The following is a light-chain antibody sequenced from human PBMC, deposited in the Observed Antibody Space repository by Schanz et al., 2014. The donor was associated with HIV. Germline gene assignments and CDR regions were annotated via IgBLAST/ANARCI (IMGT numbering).Light chain of an antibody. CDR1: QSVFYTTNSKNY. Sequence: DIAMIQSPDSLAASLGERITINCKSSQSVFYTTNSKNYLAWYQQKPGQPPKLLIYWASTRESGVPDRFSGSGSGTDFTLTISSLQAADVAVYYCQQYYATPYTFGQGTKLEIK. CDR3: QQYYATPYT. V-gene: IGKV4-1*01. J-gene: IGKJ2*01. CDR2: WAS.